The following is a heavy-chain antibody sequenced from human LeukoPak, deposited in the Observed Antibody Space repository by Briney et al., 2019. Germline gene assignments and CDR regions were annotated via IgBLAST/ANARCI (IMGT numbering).Heavy chain of an antibody. CDR2: ISSSGSTI. CDR1: GFTFSSYE. Sequence: PGGSLRLYCAASGFTFSSYEMNWGRQAPGKGLEWVSYISSSGSTIYYADSVKGRFTISRDNAKNSLYLQMNSLRAEDTAVYYCARDSYYDILTGYSHFDYWGQGTLVTVSS. V-gene: IGHV3-48*03. D-gene: IGHD3-9*01. J-gene: IGHJ4*02. CDR3: ARDSYYDILTGYSHFDY.